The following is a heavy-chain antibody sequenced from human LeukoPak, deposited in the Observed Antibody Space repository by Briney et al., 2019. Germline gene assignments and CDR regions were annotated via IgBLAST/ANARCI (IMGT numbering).Heavy chain of an antibody. Sequence: GGSLRLSCAASGFTFSSFAMSWIRQAPGKGLEWVSSISTSSTHLLYADSAKGRFTISRDNAKNLLFLQLNSLRAEDTAVYFCSRDVDGSGNYGFDYWGQGALVTVSS. V-gene: IGHV3-21*06. CDR2: ISTSSTHL. CDR1: GFTFSSFA. CDR3: SRDVDGSGNYGFDY. D-gene: IGHD3-10*01. J-gene: IGHJ4*02.